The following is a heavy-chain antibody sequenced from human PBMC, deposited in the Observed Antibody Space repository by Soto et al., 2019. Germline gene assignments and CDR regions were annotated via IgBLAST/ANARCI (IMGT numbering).Heavy chain of an antibody. J-gene: IGHJ4*02. CDR3: TTSYDSSGYYYER. CDR1: GFTFSNAW. V-gene: IGHV3-15*01. Sequence: EVQLVESGGGLVKPGGSLRLSCAASGFTFSNAWMSWVRQAPGKGLEWVGRIKSKTDGGTTDYAAPVKGRFTTSRDDSKNTLYLQMNSLKTEDTAVYYCTTSYDSSGYYYERWGQGTLVTVSS. CDR2: IKSKTDGGTT. D-gene: IGHD3-22*01.